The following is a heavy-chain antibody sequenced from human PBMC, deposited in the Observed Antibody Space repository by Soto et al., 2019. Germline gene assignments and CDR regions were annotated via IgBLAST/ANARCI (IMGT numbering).Heavy chain of an antibody. D-gene: IGHD2-2*01. CDR1: GYSFTSYW. CDR3: AEIHCSSTSCYHYYGMDV. CDR2: IDPSDSYT. V-gene: IGHV5-10-1*01. J-gene: IGHJ6*02. Sequence: GESLKISCKGSGYSFTSYWISWVRQMPGKGLEWMGRIDPSDSYTNYSPSFQGHVTISADKSISTAYLQWSSLKASDTAMYYCAEIHCSSTSCYHYYGMDVWGQGTTVTVSS.